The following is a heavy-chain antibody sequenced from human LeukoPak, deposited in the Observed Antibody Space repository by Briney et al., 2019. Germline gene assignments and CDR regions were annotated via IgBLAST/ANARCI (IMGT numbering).Heavy chain of an antibody. CDR1: GGSFSGYY. D-gene: IGHD3-22*01. J-gene: IGHJ4*02. V-gene: IGHV4-34*01. CDR3: VRGQDLYDSSGGNDY. CDR2: INHSGST. Sequence: SETLSLTCAVYGGSFSGYYWGWIRQPPGKGLEWIGEINHSGSTNYNPSLKSRVTISVDTSKNQFSLKLSSVTAADTAVYYCVRGQDLYDSSGGNDYWGQGTLVSVSS.